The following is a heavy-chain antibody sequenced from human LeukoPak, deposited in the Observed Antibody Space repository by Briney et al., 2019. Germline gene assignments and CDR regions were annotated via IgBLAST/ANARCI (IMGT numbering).Heavy chain of an antibody. Sequence: PSETLSLTCTVSGGSISSGSYSWSWIRQPAGKGLEWIGRIYTSGSTNYNPSLKSRVTISVDMSKNQVSLKLSSVTAADTAVYYCAREVVVVVAATTEGAFDIWGQGTMVTVSS. J-gene: IGHJ3*02. CDR3: AREVVVVVAATTEGAFDI. CDR1: GGSISSGSYS. CDR2: IYTSGST. V-gene: IGHV4-61*02. D-gene: IGHD2-15*01.